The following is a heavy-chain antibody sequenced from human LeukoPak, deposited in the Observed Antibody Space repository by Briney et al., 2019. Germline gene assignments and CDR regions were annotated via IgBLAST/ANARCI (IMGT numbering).Heavy chain of an antibody. CDR1: GDSISGND. D-gene: IGHD6-13*01. Sequence: SETLSLTCTVSGDSISGNDWTWIRQPPGKGLEWIGYIYYSGSTNYNASLKSRVTISVDTSKNQFSLKLSSVTAADTAVYYCARQVYGIAAAGAPGWFDPWGQGTLVTVSS. V-gene: IGHV4-59*08. J-gene: IGHJ5*02. CDR2: IYYSGST. CDR3: ARQVYGIAAAGAPGWFDP.